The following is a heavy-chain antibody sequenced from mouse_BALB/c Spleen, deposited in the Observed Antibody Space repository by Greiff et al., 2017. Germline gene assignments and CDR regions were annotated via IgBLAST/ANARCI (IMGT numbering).Heavy chain of an antibody. CDR3: AREGGMIRGAMDY. CDR1: GYTFTSYY. CDR2: INPSNGGT. Sequence: QVQLKESGAELVKPGASVKLSCKASGYTFTSYYMYWVKQRPGQGLEWIGEINPSNGGTNFNEKFKSKATLTVDKSSSTAYMQLSSLTSEDSAVYYCAREGGMIRGAMDYWGQGTSVTVSS. V-gene: IGHV1S81*02. J-gene: IGHJ4*01. D-gene: IGHD2-4*01.